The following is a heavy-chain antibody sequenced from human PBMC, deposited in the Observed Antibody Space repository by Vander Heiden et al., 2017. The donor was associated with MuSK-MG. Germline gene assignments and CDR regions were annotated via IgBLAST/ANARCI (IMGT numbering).Heavy chain of an antibody. CDR3: ARDPYYYDSSGYYFPFDY. D-gene: IGHD3-22*01. Sequence: QVQLQESGPGLVKPSETLSLTCNVSGYSISSGYYWGWIRQPPGKGLEWIGSIYHSGSTYYNPSLKSRVTISVDTSKNQFSLKLSSVTAAETAVYYCARDPYYYDSSGYYFPFDYWGQGTLVTVSS. J-gene: IGHJ4*02. CDR2: IYHSGST. V-gene: IGHV4-38-2*02. CDR1: GYSISSGYY.